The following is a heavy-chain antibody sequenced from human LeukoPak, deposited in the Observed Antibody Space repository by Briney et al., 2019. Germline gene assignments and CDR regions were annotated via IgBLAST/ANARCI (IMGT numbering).Heavy chain of an antibody. CDR2: ISGGGSDT. V-gene: IGHV3-23*01. CDR3: AKSTVGTNDY. CDR1: GFTFSSYA. Sequence: PGGSLRLSCAASGFTFSSYAMSWVRQAPGKGLEWVSAISGGGSDTYYADSVKGRFTISRDNSKSTLYLQMNSLRAEDTAVYYCAKSTVGTNDYWGQGTLVTVSS. J-gene: IGHJ4*02. D-gene: IGHD1/OR15-1a*01.